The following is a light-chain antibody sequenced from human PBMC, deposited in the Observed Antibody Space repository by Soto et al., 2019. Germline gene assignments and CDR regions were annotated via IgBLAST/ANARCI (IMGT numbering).Light chain of an antibody. J-gene: IGKJ2*01. Sequence: ESMLTQSPGTLSLSPGERATLSSRASRSVSSRYITWYQQKPGQAPRLLIYGASIRATGIPDRFSGSGSGTDCTLTISRLEPEDFAVYYCQQFGDSPPAFTFGQGTKLEI. CDR3: QQFGDSPPAFT. CDR2: GAS. CDR1: RSVSSRY. V-gene: IGKV3-20*01.